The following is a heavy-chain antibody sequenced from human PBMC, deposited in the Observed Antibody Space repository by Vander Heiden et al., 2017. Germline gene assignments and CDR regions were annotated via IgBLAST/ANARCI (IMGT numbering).Heavy chain of an antibody. Sequence: QITLKESGPTLVKPTQTLTLTCTFSGFSLSSSGVGVGWIRQPPGKALEWLALIYWDDEKQYDSSLRTRLTITKDTSKNQVVLTMTNMDPVDTATYYCARRRIVGARFDYWGQGTLVTVSS. CDR3: ARRRIVGARFDY. D-gene: IGHD1-26*01. CDR1: GFSLSSSGVG. CDR2: IYWDDEK. J-gene: IGHJ4*02. V-gene: IGHV2-5*05.